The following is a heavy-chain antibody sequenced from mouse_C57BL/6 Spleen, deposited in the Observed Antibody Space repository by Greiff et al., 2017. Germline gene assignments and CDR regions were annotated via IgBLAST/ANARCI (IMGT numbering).Heavy chain of an antibody. CDR3: ARSLESSSYAMDY. CDR1: GYTFTSYW. J-gene: IGHJ4*01. D-gene: IGHD1-1*01. V-gene: IGHV1-50*01. CDR2: IDPSDSYT. Sequence: QVQLQQPGAELVKPGASVKLSCKASGYTFTSYWMQWVKQRPGQGLEWIGEIDPSDSYTNYNQKFKGKATLTVDTSSSTAYMQLSSLTSEDSAVYYCARSLESSSYAMDYWGQGTSVTVSS.